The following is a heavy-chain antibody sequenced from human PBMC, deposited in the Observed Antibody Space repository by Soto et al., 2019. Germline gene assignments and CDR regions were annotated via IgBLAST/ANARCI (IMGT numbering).Heavy chain of an antibody. CDR3: AKAGGSGSHIHYFDY. D-gene: IGHD1-26*01. J-gene: IGHJ4*02. CDR1: GFSFSSSA. V-gene: IGHV3-23*01. CDR2: ISSSGDST. Sequence: GGSLRLSCAASGFSFSSSAMSWVRQAPGEGLEWVSAISSSGDSTYYADSVKGRFTISRDNSKNTVYLQMNSLRAEDTAAYHCAKAGGSGSHIHYFDYWGQGTLVTVSS.